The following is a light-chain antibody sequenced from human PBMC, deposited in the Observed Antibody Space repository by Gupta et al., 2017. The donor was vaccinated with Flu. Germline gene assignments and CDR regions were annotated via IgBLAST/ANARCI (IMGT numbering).Light chain of an antibody. CDR2: EVS. Sequence: QSALTQPPSLSGSPGHSITISCTGTSSDVGVYNYVSWYQQYPSNAPKLLIYEVSNRPSGVASRFSGSKSGNTASLTISGLQDEDEADYYCSSYTRSATRVFGGGTKVTVL. CDR3: SSYTRSATRV. V-gene: IGLV2-14*03. J-gene: IGLJ3*02. CDR1: SSDVGVYNY.